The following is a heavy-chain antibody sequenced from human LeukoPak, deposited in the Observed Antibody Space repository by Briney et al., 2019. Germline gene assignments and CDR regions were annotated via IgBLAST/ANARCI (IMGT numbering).Heavy chain of an antibody. CDR1: GYTFTSDD. CDR3: ALTNYDFWSGPLYYFDY. D-gene: IGHD3-3*01. V-gene: IGHV1-8*01. J-gene: IGHJ4*02. Sequence: ASVKVSCKASGYTFTSDDIYWVRQATGQGLEWMGWMNPNSGNTGYAQKFQGRVTMTRNTSISTAYMELSSLRSEDTAVYYCALTNYDFWSGPLYYFDYWGQGTLVTVSS. CDR2: MNPNSGNT.